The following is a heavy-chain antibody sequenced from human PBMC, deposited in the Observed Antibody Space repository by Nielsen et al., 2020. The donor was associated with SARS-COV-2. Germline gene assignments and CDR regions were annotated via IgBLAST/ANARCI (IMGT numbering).Heavy chain of an antibody. CDR2: IYSGGST. CDR3: ARVANYYGSGSYYYFDY. J-gene: IGHJ4*02. D-gene: IGHD3-10*01. V-gene: IGHV3-53*01. CDR1: GFTVSSNY. Sequence: GESLKISCAASGFTVSSNYMSWVRQAPGKGPEWVSVIYSGGSTYYADSVKGRFTISRDNSKNTLYLQMNSLRAEDTAVYYCARVANYYGSGSYYYFDYWGQGTLVTVSS.